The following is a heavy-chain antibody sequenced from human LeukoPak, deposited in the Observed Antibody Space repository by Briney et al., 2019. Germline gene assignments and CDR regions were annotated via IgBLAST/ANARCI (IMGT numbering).Heavy chain of an antibody. J-gene: IGHJ3*02. D-gene: IGHD2-8*01. CDR1: GGYISSYY. CDR2: VYYTGST. Sequence: SETLSLTCTVSGGYISSYYWSWIRQPPGEGLEWIGYVYYTGSTNYNPSLKSRVSISVDTSKNQFSLNLTSVTAADTAVYYCARQGGKNGPFEIWGQGAMVTFSS. CDR3: ARQGGKNGPFEI. V-gene: IGHV4-59*08.